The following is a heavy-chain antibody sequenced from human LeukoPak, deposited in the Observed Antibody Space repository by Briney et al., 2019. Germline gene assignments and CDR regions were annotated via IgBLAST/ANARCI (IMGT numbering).Heavy chain of an antibody. V-gene: IGHV3-33*01. D-gene: IGHD1-26*01. CDR1: GFTFSSYG. Sequence: PGRSLRLSCAASGFTFSSYGMHWVRQAPGKGLEWVAVIWYDGSNEYCADSVKGRFTISRDSSKNTLYLQMNSLRAEDTAVYYCARDHEWGRAYFDYWGQGTLVTVSS. J-gene: IGHJ4*02. CDR3: ARDHEWGRAYFDY. CDR2: IWYDGSNE.